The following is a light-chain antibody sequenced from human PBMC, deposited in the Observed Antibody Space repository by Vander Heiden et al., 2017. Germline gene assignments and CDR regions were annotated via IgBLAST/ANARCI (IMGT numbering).Light chain of an antibody. CDR3: MQALQTPFT. V-gene: IGKV2-28*01. CDR2: LGS. Sequence: DIVMTQSPLSLRVTPGEPASISCRSSQSLLHSNGYNYLDWYLQKPGQSPQLLIYLGSNRASGVPDRFSGSGSGTDFTLKISRVEAEDVGVYYCMQALQTPFTFGPGTKVDIK. J-gene: IGKJ3*01. CDR1: QSLLHSNGYNY.